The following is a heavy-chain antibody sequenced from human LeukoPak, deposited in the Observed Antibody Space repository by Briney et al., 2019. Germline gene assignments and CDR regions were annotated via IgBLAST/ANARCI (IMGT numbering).Heavy chain of an antibody. J-gene: IGHJ4*02. CDR3: ARGAPTTYYDFWSGYYSLMDY. V-gene: IGHV3-74*01. CDR1: GFTFSSYW. Sequence: GGSLRLSCAASGFTFSSYWMHWVRQAPGKGLVWVSRINSDGSSTSYADSVKGRFTISRDNAKNTLYLQMNSLRAEDTAVYYRARGAPTTYYDFWSGYYSLMDYWGQGTLVTVSS. D-gene: IGHD3-3*01. CDR2: INSDGSST.